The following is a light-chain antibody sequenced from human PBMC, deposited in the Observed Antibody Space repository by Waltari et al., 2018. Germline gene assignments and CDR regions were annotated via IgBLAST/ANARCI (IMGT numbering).Light chain of an antibody. CDR2: RAF. CDR1: QSVTNN. V-gene: IGKV3-15*01. Sequence: EIVMTQSPATLSLSPGERATLSCRASQSVTNNLAWYQHKPGQAPRLLIYRAFTRATSIPARISGSGSGTECTLTISSLQSEDFAFYYCQQYNNWPLTFGGGTKVEIK. J-gene: IGKJ4*01. CDR3: QQYNNWPLT.